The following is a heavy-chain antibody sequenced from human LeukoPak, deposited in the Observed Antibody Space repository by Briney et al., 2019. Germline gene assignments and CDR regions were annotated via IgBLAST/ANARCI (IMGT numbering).Heavy chain of an antibody. V-gene: IGHV3-74*01. CDR3: ASASSHRIAAGGDY. J-gene: IGHJ4*02. Sequence: GGSLRLSCAASGFTFTNYWMHWVRQGQGKGLVWVSRINSDGSSRNYADSVKGRITISRDNAKNTLYVQMNSLRAEDTAIYYCASASSHRIAAGGDYWGQGTLVTVSS. CDR1: GFTFTNYW. D-gene: IGHD6-13*01. CDR2: INSDGSSR.